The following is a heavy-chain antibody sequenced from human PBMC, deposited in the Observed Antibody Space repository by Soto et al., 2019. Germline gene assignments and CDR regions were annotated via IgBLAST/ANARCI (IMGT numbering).Heavy chain of an antibody. D-gene: IGHD3-22*01. CDR3: ARDRIEVVSLDCYYYGMDV. CDR1: GDSVSSNSAA. CDR2: TYHRSKWYN. J-gene: IGHJ6*02. Sequence: PSQTLSLTCAISGDSVSSNSAAWNWIRQSPSRGLEWLGRTYHRSKWYNDYAVSVKSRITINPDTSKNQFSLQLNSVTPEDTAVYYCARDRIEVVSLDCYYYGMDVWGQGTTVTVSS. V-gene: IGHV6-1*01.